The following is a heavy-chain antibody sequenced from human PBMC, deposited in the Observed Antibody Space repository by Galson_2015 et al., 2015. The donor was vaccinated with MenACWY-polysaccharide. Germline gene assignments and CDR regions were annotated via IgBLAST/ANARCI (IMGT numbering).Heavy chain of an antibody. V-gene: IGHV4-61*01. CDR2: MSYSGRG. CDR1: GGSVSSGTYY. Sequence: SETLSLTCIVSGGSVSSGTYYWSWLRQPPGKGLEWIGYMSYSGRGNYNPSLRSRVTVSLDTSKNQFFLRLASVTAADTAMYYCARDPTFGGSFGWFDPWGQGTLVTVSS. CDR3: ARDPTFGGSFGWFDP. D-gene: IGHD1-26*01. J-gene: IGHJ5*02.